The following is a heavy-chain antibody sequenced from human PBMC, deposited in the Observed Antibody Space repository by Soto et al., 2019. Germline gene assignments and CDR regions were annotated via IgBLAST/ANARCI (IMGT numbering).Heavy chain of an antibody. D-gene: IGHD2-21*02. J-gene: IGHJ4*02. CDR1: GFTFSSYG. V-gene: IGHV3-33*01. Sequence: GGSLRLSCAASGFTFSSYGMHWVRQAPGKGLEWVAVIWYDGSNKYYADSVKGRFTISRDNSENTLYLQMNSLRAEDTAVYYCARDLGGNSFPLYYFDYWGQGTLVTVSS. CDR2: IWYDGSNK. CDR3: ARDLGGNSFPLYYFDY.